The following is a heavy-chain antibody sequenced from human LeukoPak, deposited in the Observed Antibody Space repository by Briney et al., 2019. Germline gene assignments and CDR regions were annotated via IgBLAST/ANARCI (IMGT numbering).Heavy chain of an antibody. CDR3: ARGTGSKYYFGSGTYHYFDP. J-gene: IGHJ5*02. V-gene: IGHV4-39*07. CDR1: GDSITGYY. Sequence: SETLSLTCTVSGDSITGYYWGWIRQPPGKGLEWIGNIYYTGNTYYNASLKSRVTISVDTSKNQLSLKLSSVTAADTAVYFCARGTGSKYYFGSGTYHYFDPWGQGTLVTVSS. CDR2: IYYTGNT. D-gene: IGHD3-10*01.